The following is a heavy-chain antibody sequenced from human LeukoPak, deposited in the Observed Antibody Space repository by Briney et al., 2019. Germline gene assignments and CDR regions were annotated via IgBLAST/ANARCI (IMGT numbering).Heavy chain of an antibody. V-gene: IGHV7-4-1*02. CDR2: INTNTGNP. D-gene: IGHD6-13*01. CDR3: ATSPTAAAARYYYYYMDV. J-gene: IGHJ6*03. Sequence: ASVKVSCKASGYTFTSYAMNWVRQAPGQGLEWMGWINTNTGNPTYAQGFTGRFVFSLDTSVSTAYLQISSLKAEDTAVYYCATSPTAAAARYYYYYMDVWSKGTTVTVSS. CDR1: GYTFTSYA.